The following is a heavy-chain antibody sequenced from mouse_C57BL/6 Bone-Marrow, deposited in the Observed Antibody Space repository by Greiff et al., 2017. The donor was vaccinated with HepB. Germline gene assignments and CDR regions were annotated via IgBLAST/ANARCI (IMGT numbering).Heavy chain of an antibody. CDR2: IDPSDSYT. J-gene: IGHJ3*01. Sequence: QVQLQQSGAELVKPGASVKLSCKASGYTFTSYWMQWVKRRPGQGLEWIGEIDPSDSYTNYNQKFKGKATLTVDTSSSTAYMQLSSLTSEDSAVYYCARNYWFAYWGQGTLVTVSA. CDR1: GYTFTSYW. CDR3: ARNYWFAY. V-gene: IGHV1-50*01. D-gene: IGHD1-3*01.